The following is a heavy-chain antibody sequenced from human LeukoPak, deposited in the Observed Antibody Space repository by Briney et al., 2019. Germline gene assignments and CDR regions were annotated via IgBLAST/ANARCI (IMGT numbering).Heavy chain of an antibody. CDR3: ARLGSGSVDY. V-gene: IGHV4-39*01. CDR2: IYYSGST. CDR1: GGSISSSSYY. D-gene: IGHD3-3*01. Sequence: PSETLSLTCTVSGGSISSSSYYWGWIRQPPGKGLEWIGSIYYSGSTYYNPSLKSRVTISVDTSKNQFSLKLSSVTAADTPVYYCARLGSGSVDYWGQGTLVTVSS. J-gene: IGHJ4*02.